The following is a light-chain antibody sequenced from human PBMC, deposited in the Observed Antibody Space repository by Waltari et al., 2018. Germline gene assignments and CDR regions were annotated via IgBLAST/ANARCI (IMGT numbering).Light chain of an antibody. CDR1: QSLLYSYTNKNY. J-gene: IGKJ1*01. Sequence: DIVMTQSPDSLTVSLGERATINCKATQSLLYSYTNKNYLAWYQQKPGQSPKLLIYWVSTRDSGVPDRFSGSGSGTDFTLTISSLQAEDVAVYYCQQYYSTPVTFGQGTKVEMK. V-gene: IGKV4-1*01. CDR2: WVS. CDR3: QQYYSTPVT.